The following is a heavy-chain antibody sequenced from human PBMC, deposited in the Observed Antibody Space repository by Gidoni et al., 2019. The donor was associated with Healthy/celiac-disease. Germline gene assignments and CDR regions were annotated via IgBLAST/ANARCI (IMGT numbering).Heavy chain of an antibody. CDR1: GFPFSSYA. CDR2: ISGSGGST. Sequence: EVQLLESGGGLVQPGGSLRLSCAASGFPFSSYAMSWVRQSPGKGLEWVSAISGSGGSTYYADSVKGRFTISRDNSKNTLYLQMNSLRAEDTAVYYCAKRAEGSGSPSDYWGQGTLVTVSS. D-gene: IGHD3-10*01. V-gene: IGHV3-23*01. CDR3: AKRAEGSGSPSDY. J-gene: IGHJ4*02.